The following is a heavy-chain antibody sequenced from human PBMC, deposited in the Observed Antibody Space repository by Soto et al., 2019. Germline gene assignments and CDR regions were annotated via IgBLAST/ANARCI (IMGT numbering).Heavy chain of an antibody. V-gene: IGHV3-30*18. J-gene: IGHJ3*02. CDR1: GFTFSSYG. D-gene: IGHD1-7*01. Sequence: GGSLRLSCAASGFTFSSYGMHWVRQAPGKGLGWVAVISYDGSNKYYADSVKGRFTISRDNSKNTLYLQMNSLRAEDTAVYYCAKDITGTGDDAFDIWGQGTMVTVSS. CDR3: AKDITGTGDDAFDI. CDR2: ISYDGSNK.